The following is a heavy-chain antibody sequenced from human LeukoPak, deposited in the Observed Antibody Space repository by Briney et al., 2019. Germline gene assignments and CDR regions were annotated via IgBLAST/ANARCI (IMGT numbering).Heavy chain of an antibody. D-gene: IGHD2-15*01. CDR1: GFTFSSYA. V-gene: IGHV3-23*01. CDR2: ISGSGST. J-gene: IGHJ4*02. Sequence: GGSLRLSCAASGFTFSSYAMSWVRQAPGKGLEWVSAISGSGSTYYADSVKGRFTISRDNSKNTLYLQMNSLRAEDTAVYYCATDSGGGPFDYWGQGTLVTVSS. CDR3: ATDSGGGPFDY.